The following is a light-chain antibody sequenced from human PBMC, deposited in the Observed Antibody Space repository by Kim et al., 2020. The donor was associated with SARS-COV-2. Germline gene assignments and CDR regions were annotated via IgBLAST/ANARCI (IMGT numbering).Light chain of an antibody. Sequence: QSALTQPPSASESPGQSVTISCAGTSSDVGSYNFVSWYQQRPGRAPRLVIYEVSKRPSGVPDRFSGSKSGDTASLTVSGLQREEEADYYCSAYAGDNHWVFGGGTQLTVL. CDR2: EVS. CDR3: SAYAGDNHWV. J-gene: IGLJ3*02. CDR1: SSDVGSYNF. V-gene: IGLV2-8*01.